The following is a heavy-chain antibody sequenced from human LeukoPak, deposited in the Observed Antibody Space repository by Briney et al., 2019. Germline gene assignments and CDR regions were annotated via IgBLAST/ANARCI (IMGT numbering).Heavy chain of an antibody. V-gene: IGHV3-11*04. D-gene: IGHD6-13*01. CDR3: ARGYSSSWLPEYFQH. CDR2: ISSSGSTI. Sequence: PGGSLRLSCAASGFTFSDYYMSWIRQAPGKGLEWVSYISSSGSTIYYADSVKGRFTISRDNAKNSLYLQMNSLRAEDTAVYYCARGYSSSWLPEYFQHWGQGTLVTVSS. J-gene: IGHJ1*01. CDR1: GFTFSDYY.